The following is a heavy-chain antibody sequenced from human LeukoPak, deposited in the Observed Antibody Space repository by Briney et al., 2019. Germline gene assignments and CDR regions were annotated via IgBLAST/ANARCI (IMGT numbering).Heavy chain of an antibody. CDR3: ASGEQQLAYYFDY. D-gene: IGHD6-13*01. Sequence: SETLSLTCSVSGGSISGDYWSWIRQPPGEGLEWIAFIHYSGGTNYSPSFKSRATISVDTSKNQFSLKLSSVTAADTAVYYCASGEQQLAYYFDYWGQGTLVTVSS. V-gene: IGHV4-59*01. J-gene: IGHJ4*02. CDR2: IHYSGGT. CDR1: GGSISGDY.